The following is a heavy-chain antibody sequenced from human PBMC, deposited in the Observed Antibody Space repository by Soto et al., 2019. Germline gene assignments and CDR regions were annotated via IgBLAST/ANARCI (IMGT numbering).Heavy chain of an antibody. CDR3: ARGDYYGSGSYVG. Sequence: QVQLQESGPGLVKPSQTLSLTCTVSGGSISSGDYYWRWIRQPPGKGLEWIGYIYYSGSTYYNPSLKSRVTISVDTSKKQFSLKLSCVTAADTAVYYCARGDYYGSGSYVGWGQGPLVTVSS. CDR1: GGSISSGDYY. V-gene: IGHV4-30-4*01. CDR2: IYYSGST. J-gene: IGHJ4*02. D-gene: IGHD3-10*01.